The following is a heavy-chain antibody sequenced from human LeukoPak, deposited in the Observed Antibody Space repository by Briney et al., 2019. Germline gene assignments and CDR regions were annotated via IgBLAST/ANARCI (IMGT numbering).Heavy chain of an antibody. V-gene: IGHV3-21*01. J-gene: IGHJ4*02. D-gene: IGHD2-2*03. CDR3: SMDLSGAHDY. Sequence: GGSLRLSCVASGFTFSHYSMNWVRQAPGKGLEWVSSIRFTGSYIYYADSVKGRFTISRDDAKNLLSLRMISLRAEDTAVYYCSMDLSGAHDYWGQGSVVTVSS. CDR2: IRFTGSYI. CDR1: GFTFSHYS.